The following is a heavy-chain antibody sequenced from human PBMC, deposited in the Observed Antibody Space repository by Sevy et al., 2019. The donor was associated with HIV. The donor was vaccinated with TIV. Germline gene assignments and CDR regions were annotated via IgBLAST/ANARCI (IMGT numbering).Heavy chain of an antibody. CDR3: ARGERGLRSGYDSESGENNY. V-gene: IGHV1-8*01. CDR1: GYTFTSYD. J-gene: IGHJ4*02. CDR2: MNPNSGNT. D-gene: IGHD5-12*01. Sequence: ASVKVSCKASGYTFTSYDINWVRQATGQGLEWMGWMNPNSGNTGYAQKFQGRVTMTRNTSISTAYMVLSSLRSEDTAVYYCARGERGLRSGYDSESGENNYWGQGTLVTVSS.